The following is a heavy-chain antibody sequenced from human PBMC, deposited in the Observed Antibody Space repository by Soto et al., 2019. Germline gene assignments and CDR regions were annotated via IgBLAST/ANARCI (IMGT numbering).Heavy chain of an antibody. D-gene: IGHD3-3*01. Sequence: SVKVSCKASAGTFSSYAISWVRQAPGQGLEWMRGIIPIFGTANYAQKFQGRVTITADESTSTAYMELSSLRSEDTAVYYCARDWVTIFGVVIHSPGYYYYGMDVWGQGTTVTVS. V-gene: IGHV1-69*13. CDR1: AGTFSSYA. J-gene: IGHJ6*02. CDR3: ARDWVTIFGVVIHSPGYYYYGMDV. CDR2: IIPIFGTA.